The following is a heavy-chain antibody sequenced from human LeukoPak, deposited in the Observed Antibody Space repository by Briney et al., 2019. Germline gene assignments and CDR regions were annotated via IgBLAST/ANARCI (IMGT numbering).Heavy chain of an antibody. J-gene: IGHJ4*02. CDR1: GYTFTGYY. CDR2: INPNSGGT. Sequence: ASVTVSCKASGYTFTGYYMHWVRQAPGQGLEWMGWINPNSGGTNYAQKFQGRVTMTRDTSISTAYMELSRLRSDDTAVYYCARVRVEMATIFPFDYWGQGTLVTVSS. CDR3: ARVRVEMATIFPFDY. V-gene: IGHV1-2*02. D-gene: IGHD5-24*01.